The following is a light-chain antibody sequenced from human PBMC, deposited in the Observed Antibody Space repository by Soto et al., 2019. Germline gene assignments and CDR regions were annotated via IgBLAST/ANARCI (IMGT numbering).Light chain of an antibody. Sequence: DIQMTQSPSTLSASVGDRVTITCRASENIKNWLAWYQQTAGKAPKVLISDASRLEAGVPSRFSGSGSGTDFTLTITSLQTDDCGTYYCQQYDVHPKTFGQGTKVEVE. V-gene: IGKV1-5*01. CDR3: QQYDVHPKT. CDR1: ENIKNW. CDR2: DAS. J-gene: IGKJ1*01.